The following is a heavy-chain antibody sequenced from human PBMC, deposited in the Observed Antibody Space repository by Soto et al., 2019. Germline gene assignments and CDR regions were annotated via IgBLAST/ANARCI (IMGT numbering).Heavy chain of an antibody. CDR1: GGTFSTSA. CDR3: ASGEVRGGGDV. Sequence: QVRLVQSGAEVKKPGSSVKASCKTSGGTFSTSAISWVRQAPGQGLMWMGGIIPIFGTANYAQKFQGRVSITADKSTSTAYMELSRLTSEDTAVYYCASGEVRGGGDVWGQGTTVTVSS. CDR2: IIPIFGTA. V-gene: IGHV1-69*06. J-gene: IGHJ6*02. D-gene: IGHD3-10*01.